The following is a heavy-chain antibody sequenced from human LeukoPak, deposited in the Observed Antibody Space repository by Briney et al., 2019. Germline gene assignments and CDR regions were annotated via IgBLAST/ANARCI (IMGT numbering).Heavy chain of an antibody. CDR2: IWDDGSNK. CDR3: ARVKEGTPDY. J-gene: IGHJ4*02. Sequence: PTGKSLRLSCAASGFTFSSYGMHWVRQAPGKGLEWVAVIWDDGSNKYYADSVKGRFTISRDNSKNTLYLQMNSLRAEDTAVYYCARVKEGTPDYWGQGTLVTVSS. CDR1: GFTFSSYG. D-gene: IGHD1-7*01. V-gene: IGHV3-33*01.